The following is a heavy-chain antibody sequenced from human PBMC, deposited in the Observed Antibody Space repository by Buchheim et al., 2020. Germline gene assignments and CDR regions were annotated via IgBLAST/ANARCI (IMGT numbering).Heavy chain of an antibody. CDR3: AREVAGFDWFNWFDP. CDR2: ISSSGSTI. J-gene: IGHJ5*02. Sequence: EVQLVESGGGLVQPGGSLRLSCAASGFTFSSYEMNWVRQAPGKGLEWVSYISSSGSTIYYADSVKGRFTISSDNAKNSLYLQINSLRAEDTAVYYCAREVAGFDWFNWFDPWGQGTL. CDR1: GFTFSSYE. D-gene: IGHD3-9*01. V-gene: IGHV3-48*03.